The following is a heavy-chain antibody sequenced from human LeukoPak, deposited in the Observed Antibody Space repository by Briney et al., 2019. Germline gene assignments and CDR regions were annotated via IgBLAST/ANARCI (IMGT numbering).Heavy chain of an antibody. V-gene: IGHV3-48*03. CDR1: GFTFSSYE. CDR2: INSSGSTI. J-gene: IGHJ6*04. D-gene: IGHD3-10*02. CDR3: AELGITMIGGV. Sequence: QTGGSLRLSCAGSGFTFSSYEWTWIRQAPGKGLEWVSYINSSGSTIYYADSVRGRFTISRDNAKNSLYLQMNSLRAEDTAVYYCAELGITMIGGVWGKGTTVTISS.